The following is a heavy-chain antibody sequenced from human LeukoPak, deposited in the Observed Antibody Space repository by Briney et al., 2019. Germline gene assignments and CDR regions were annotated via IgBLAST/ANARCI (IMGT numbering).Heavy chain of an antibody. V-gene: IGHV3-20*04. Sequence: GGSLRLSCAASGFTFNDYGMSWVRQAPGKGLEWVSGINWNGGRTGYADSMKGRFIISRDNAKNSLYLQVNSLRAEDTAVYYCARVAGELRECDYWGQGTLVTVSS. J-gene: IGHJ4*02. CDR2: INWNGGRT. D-gene: IGHD1-7*01. CDR1: GFTFNDYG. CDR3: ARVAGELRECDY.